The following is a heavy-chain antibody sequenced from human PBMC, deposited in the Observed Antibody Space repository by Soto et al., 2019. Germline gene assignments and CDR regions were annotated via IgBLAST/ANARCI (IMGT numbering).Heavy chain of an antibody. J-gene: IGHJ4*02. CDR3: ATACSDGYNCLDY. V-gene: IGHV1-2*04. Sequence: GASVKVSCKASGYTFTGYYIHWVRQAPGQGLEWMGWINPNSGGTNYAQKFQGWVTMTRDTSISTAYMELSRLTSDDTAVYYCATACSDGYNCLDYWGQGTLVTVSS. CDR1: GYTFTGYY. D-gene: IGHD5-12*01. CDR2: INPNSGGT.